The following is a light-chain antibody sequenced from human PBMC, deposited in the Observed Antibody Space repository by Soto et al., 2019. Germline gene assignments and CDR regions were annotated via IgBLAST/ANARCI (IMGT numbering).Light chain of an antibody. CDR3: SSYSATFTLVL. CDR2: EVR. Sequence: QSALTQPASASGSPGQSITITCTGTSTSVGNYDLVSWYQQHPGKVPKLIIYEVRNRPSGVSNRFSGSKSGNTASLTISELQPEDEADYYCSSYSATFTLVLFGGGTKLTVL. V-gene: IGLV2-14*02. CDR1: STSVGNYDL. J-gene: IGLJ2*01.